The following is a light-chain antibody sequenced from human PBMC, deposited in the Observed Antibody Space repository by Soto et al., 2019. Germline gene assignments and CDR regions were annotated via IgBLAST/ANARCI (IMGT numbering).Light chain of an antibody. CDR1: TSTIGTNT. J-gene: IGLJ2*01. CDR3: ATWDDNLNGLV. Sequence: QSVLTQPPSASGTPGQTVTMSCSGSTSTIGTNTVTWYQQLPGSAPKVLIYVNNHRRSGVPDRFSGSKTGTSAFLAITGLQSEDEADYYCATWDDNLNGLVIGEGTKVTV. V-gene: IGLV1-44*01. CDR2: VNN.